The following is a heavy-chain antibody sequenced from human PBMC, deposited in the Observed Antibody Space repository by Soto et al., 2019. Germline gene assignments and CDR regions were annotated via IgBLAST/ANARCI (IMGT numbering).Heavy chain of an antibody. CDR2: IWYDGSNK. J-gene: IGHJ4*02. V-gene: IGHV3-33*01. CDR3: ARDGGYSGGWYPRY. Sequence: GGSLRLSCAASGFTVSSYGMHWVRQAPGKGLEWVAVIWYDGSNKYYADSVKGRFTISRDNSKNTLYLKMNSLRAEDTAVYYCARDGGYSGGWYPRYWGQGTLVTVSS. CDR1: GFTVSSYG. D-gene: IGHD6-19*01.